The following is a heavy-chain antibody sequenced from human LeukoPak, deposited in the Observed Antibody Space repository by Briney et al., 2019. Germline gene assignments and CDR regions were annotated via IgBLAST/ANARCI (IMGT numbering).Heavy chain of an antibody. V-gene: IGHV4-39*01. CDR1: GGSIGSSSYY. D-gene: IGHD1-26*01. Sequence: PSETLSLTCTVSGGSIGSSSYYWGWIRQPPGKGLEWIGSIYYSGSTYYNPSLKSRVTISVDTSKNQFSLKLSSATAADTAVYYCARQNSGALYYWGQGTLVTVSS. CDR2: IYYSGST. CDR3: ARQNSGALYY. J-gene: IGHJ4*02.